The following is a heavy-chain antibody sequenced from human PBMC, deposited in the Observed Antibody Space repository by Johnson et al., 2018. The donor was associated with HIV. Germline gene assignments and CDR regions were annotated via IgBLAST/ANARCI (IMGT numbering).Heavy chain of an antibody. J-gene: IGHJ3*02. CDR2: IRYDGSNK. CDR1: GFTFSDYY. D-gene: IGHD6-13*01. CDR3: ARVWYSSSWYGDAFDI. V-gene: IGHV3-33*08. Sequence: QVQLVESGGGVVQPGRSLRLSCAASGFTFSDYYMSWIRQAPGKGLEWVAFIRYDGSNKYYADSVKGRFTISRDNAKNSLYLQMNSLRAEDTALYYCARVWYSSSWYGDAFDIWGQGTMVIVSS.